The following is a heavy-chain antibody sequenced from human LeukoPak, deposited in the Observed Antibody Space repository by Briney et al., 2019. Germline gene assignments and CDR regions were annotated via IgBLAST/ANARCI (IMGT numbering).Heavy chain of an antibody. CDR2: ISASGVTT. CDR1: GFTFSSHA. V-gene: IGHV3-23*01. CDR3: AKDYCSSAICPADY. Sequence: GGSLRLSCTASGFTFSSHAMSWVRQAAGKRLEWVSGISASGVTTFHADSVKGRFTISRDNSKKVLHLQMNSLRADDTAIYYCAKDYCSSAICPADYWGQGTQVTVSS. D-gene: IGHD6-19*01. J-gene: IGHJ4*02.